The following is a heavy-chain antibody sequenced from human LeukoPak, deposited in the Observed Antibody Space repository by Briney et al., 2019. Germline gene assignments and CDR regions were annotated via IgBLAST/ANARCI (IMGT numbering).Heavy chain of an antibody. D-gene: IGHD3-3*01. CDR2: ISGSGGST. Sequence: GGSLRLSCAASGFTFSSYAMSWVRQPPGKGPEWVSAISGSGGSTYYADSVKGRFTISRDNSKNTLYLQMNSLRAEDTAVYYCAKVPAVDFWSGYYFDYWGQGTLVTVSS. CDR3: AKVPAVDFWSGYYFDY. J-gene: IGHJ4*02. V-gene: IGHV3-23*01. CDR1: GFTFSSYA.